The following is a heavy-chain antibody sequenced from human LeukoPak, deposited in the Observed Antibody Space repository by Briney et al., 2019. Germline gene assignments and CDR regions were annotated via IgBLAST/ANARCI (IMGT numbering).Heavy chain of an antibody. D-gene: IGHD2-2*03. V-gene: IGHV3-23*01. CDR1: GLTFSSYA. CDR2: ISGSGGST. Sequence: GGSLRLSCAASGLTFSSYAMSWVRQAPGKGLEWVSAISGSGGSTYYADSVKGRFTISRDNSKNTLYLQMNSLRAEDTAVYYCAKSLDLGYYYYYMDVWGKGTTVTVSS. J-gene: IGHJ6*03. CDR3: AKSLDLGYYYYYMDV.